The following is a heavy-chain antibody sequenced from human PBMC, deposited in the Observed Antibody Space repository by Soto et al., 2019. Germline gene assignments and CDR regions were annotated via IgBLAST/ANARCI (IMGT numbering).Heavy chain of an antibody. CDR2: IYYSGST. CDR1: GGSISSGGYY. J-gene: IGHJ6*02. CDR3: ARHRSVAGTRPGDYYYYYGMDV. V-gene: IGHV4-61*08. D-gene: IGHD6-19*01. Sequence: PSETLSLTCTVSGGSISSGGYYWSWIRQHPGKGLEWIGYIYYSGSTNYNPSLKSRVTISVDTSKNQFSLKLSSVTAADTAVYYCARHRSVAGTRPGDYYYYYGMDVWGQGTTVTVSS.